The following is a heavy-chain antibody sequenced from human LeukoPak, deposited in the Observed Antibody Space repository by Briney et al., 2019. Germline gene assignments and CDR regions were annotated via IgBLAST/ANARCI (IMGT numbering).Heavy chain of an antibody. V-gene: IGHV3-21*01. Sequence: GGSLRLSCAASGFTFSSYSMNWVRQAPGKGLEWVSSISSSSSYIYYADSVKGRFTISRDNAKNSLYLQMNSLRAEDTAVYYCAREEVQYSSSSSSPTYYYYYMDVWGKGTTVTVSS. CDR3: AREEVQYSSSSSSPTYYYYYMDV. CDR2: ISSSSSYI. J-gene: IGHJ6*03. D-gene: IGHD6-6*01. CDR1: GFTFSSYS.